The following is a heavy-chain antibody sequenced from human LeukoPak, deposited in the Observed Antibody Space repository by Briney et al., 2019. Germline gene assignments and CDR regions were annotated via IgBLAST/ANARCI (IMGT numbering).Heavy chain of an antibody. V-gene: IGHV1-46*01. D-gene: IGHD3-9*01. CDR2: INPSGGST. Sequence: ASVKVSCKASGYTLTSYYMHWVRQAPGQGLEWMGIINPSGGSTSYAQKFQGRVTMTRDTSTSTVYMELSSLRSEDTAVYYCARDRYYDILTGYSGYGMDVWGQGTTVTVSS. CDR3: ARDRYYDILTGYSGYGMDV. J-gene: IGHJ6*02. CDR1: GYTLTSYY.